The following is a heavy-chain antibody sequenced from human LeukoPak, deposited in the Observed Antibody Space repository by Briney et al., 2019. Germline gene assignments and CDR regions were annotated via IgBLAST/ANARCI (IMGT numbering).Heavy chain of an antibody. CDR2: INPNSGGT. V-gene: IGHV1-2*02. CDR3: ATIPGYCSGGSCYHFNWFDP. J-gene: IGHJ5*02. CDR1: GYTFTGYY. D-gene: IGHD2-15*01. Sequence: GASVKVSCKASGYTFTGYYMHWVRQAPGQGLEWMGWINPNSGGTNYAQKFQGRVTMTRDTSISTAYMELSRLRSDDTAVYYCATIPGYCSGGSCYHFNWFDPWGQGTLVTVSS.